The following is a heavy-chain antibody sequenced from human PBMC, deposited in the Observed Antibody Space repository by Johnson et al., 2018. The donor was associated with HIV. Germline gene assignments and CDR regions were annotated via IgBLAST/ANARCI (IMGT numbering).Heavy chain of an antibody. CDR2: ISYDGSNK. Sequence: QVQLVESGGGVVQPGRSLRLSCAASGFTFSSYAMHWVRQAPGKGLEWVAVISYDGSNKYYADSVQGRFTISRDNSKNTLYLQMNSLRAEDTAVYYCARDHRAYCGGDCYSDAFDIWGQGTMVTVSS. CDR3: ARDHRAYCGGDCYSDAFDI. CDR1: GFTFSSYA. J-gene: IGHJ3*02. V-gene: IGHV3-30*14. D-gene: IGHD2-21*02.